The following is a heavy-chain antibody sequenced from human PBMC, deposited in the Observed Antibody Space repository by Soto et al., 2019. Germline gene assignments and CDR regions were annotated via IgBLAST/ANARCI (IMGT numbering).Heavy chain of an antibody. CDR3: ATSSDSGTYHSAFDS. CDR2: IYYSGRT. CDR1: GGSISGYY. V-gene: IGHV4-59*01. D-gene: IGHD3-22*01. J-gene: IGHJ4*02. Sequence: QVQLRESGPGLVKPSETLSLTCTVSGGSISGYYWSWIRQPPGKGLEWIGHIYYSGRTNYSPSLKSRVTISVDTSKNQFSLMLTSVTAADTAVYYCATSSDSGTYHSAFDSWGQGTLVTVAS.